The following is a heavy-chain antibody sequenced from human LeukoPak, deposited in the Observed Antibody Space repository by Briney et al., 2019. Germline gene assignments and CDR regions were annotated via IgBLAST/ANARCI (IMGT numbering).Heavy chain of an antibody. CDR3: ASTTVTIDAFDI. CDR2: INSDGSST. J-gene: IGHJ3*02. CDR1: GFTFSSYW. D-gene: IGHD4-17*01. Sequence: QAGGFLRLSCAASGFTFSSYWMHWVRQAPGKGLVWVSRINSDGSSTSYADSVKGRFTISRDNAKNTLYLQMNSLRAEDTAVYYCASTTVTIDAFDIWGQGTMVTVSS. V-gene: IGHV3-74*01.